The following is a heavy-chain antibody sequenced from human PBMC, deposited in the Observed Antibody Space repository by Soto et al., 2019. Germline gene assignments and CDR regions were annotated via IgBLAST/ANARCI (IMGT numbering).Heavy chain of an antibody. J-gene: IGHJ4*02. CDR3: ASRDPGTSVDY. V-gene: IGHV4-4*02. Sequence: PSETLSLTCTVSGGSFTSNNWWTWVRQPPGQGLEWIGEIYRTGSTNYNPSLKSRVTISLDKSENQFSLKVTSLTAADTAVYYCASRDPGTSVDYWGQGTLVTVSS. CDR1: GGSFTSNNW. D-gene: IGHD1-7*01. CDR2: IYRTGST.